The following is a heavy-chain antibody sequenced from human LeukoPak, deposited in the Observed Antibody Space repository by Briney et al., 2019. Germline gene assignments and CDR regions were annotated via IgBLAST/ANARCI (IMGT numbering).Heavy chain of an antibody. CDR3: AKVYRSSGYDLYFFDY. Sequence: GGSLRLSCAASGFTFSSYGMHWVRQAPGKGLEWVSVISYDGSYNYYADSVKGRFTISRDNSKNTLYLQMNSLRTEDTAVYYCAKVYRSSGYDLYFFDYWGQGTLVTVSS. D-gene: IGHD5-12*01. J-gene: IGHJ4*02. CDR2: ISYDGSYN. CDR1: GFTFSSYG. V-gene: IGHV3-30*18.